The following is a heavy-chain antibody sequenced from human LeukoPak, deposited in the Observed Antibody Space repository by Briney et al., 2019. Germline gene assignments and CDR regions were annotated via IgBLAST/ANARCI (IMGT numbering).Heavy chain of an antibody. J-gene: IGHJ4*02. CDR2: IYYSGTT. D-gene: IGHD6-13*01. CDR1: GGSISSYY. Sequence: SETLSLTCTVSGGSISSYYWSWIRQPPGKGLEWIGYIYYSGTTNYNPSLKSRVIISVDTSKNQFSLKLSSVTAADTAVYYCARGVYIAAAQYAYWGQRTLVTVSS. CDR3: ARGVYIAAAQYAY. V-gene: IGHV4-59*01.